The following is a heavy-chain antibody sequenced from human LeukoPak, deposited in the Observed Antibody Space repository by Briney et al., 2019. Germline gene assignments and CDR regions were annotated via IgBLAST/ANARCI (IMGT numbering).Heavy chain of an antibody. J-gene: IGHJ4*02. CDR2: IYYSGST. Sequence: PSQTLSLTCTVSGGSISSGGYYWSWIRQHPGKGLEWIGYIYYSGSTYYNPSLKSRVTISVDTSKNQFSLKLSSVTAADTAVYYCARVTYESSSFDYWGQGTLVTVSS. CDR1: GGSISSGGYY. CDR3: ARVTYESSSFDY. D-gene: IGHD5-12*01. V-gene: IGHV4-31*03.